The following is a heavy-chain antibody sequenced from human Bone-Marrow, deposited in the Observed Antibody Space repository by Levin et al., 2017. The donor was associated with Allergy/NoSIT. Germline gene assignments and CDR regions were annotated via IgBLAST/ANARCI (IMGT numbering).Heavy chain of an antibody. V-gene: IGHV3-11*03. CDR2: ISSTHSHT. CDR1: GFTFSDYY. D-gene: IGHD4-17*01. J-gene: IGHJ3*01. CDR3: ARNRVRAKNDYGEDDSFDV. Sequence: GESLKISCAASGFTFSDYYMSWIRQAPGKGPEWVSKISSTHSHTDYADSLKDRFTTSRDNARNSLYLQMNSLRAEDTAVYYCARNRVRAKNDYGEDDSFDVWGRGTMVTVSS.